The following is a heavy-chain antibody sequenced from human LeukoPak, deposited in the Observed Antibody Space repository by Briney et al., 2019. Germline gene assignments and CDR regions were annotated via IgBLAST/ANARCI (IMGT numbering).Heavy chain of an antibody. CDR3: AKSRGGSGSVRGSCDY. J-gene: IGHJ4*02. CDR2: IWCDGGNK. D-gene: IGHD3-10*01. CDR1: GFTFSSYG. V-gene: IGHV3-33*06. Sequence: PGGSLRLSCAASGFTFSSYGMHWVRQAPGKGLEWVAAIWCDGGNKYYADSVKGRFTISRDNSKNTLYLQMISLRAEDTAVYYGAKSRGGSGSVRGSCDYWGQGTLVTVSS.